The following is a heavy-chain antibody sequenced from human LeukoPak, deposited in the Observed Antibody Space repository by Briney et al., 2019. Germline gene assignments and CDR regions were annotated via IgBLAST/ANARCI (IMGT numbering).Heavy chain of an antibody. CDR3: VKGGGDGSGSYLAFYYYYYYGMDV. J-gene: IGHJ6*02. Sequence: GGSLRLSCAASGFTFSSYAMSWVRQAPGKGLEWVSAISGSGGSTYYADSVKGRFTISRDNSKNTLYLQMNSLRAEDTAVYYCVKGGGDGSGSYLAFYYYYYYGMDVWGQGTTVTVSS. D-gene: IGHD3-10*01. CDR2: ISGSGGST. CDR1: GFTFSSYA. V-gene: IGHV3-23*01.